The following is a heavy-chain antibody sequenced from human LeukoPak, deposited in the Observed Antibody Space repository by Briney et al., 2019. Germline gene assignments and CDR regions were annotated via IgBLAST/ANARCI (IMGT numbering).Heavy chain of an antibody. CDR3: ARTTEGGYTYDYFYYYYMDV. D-gene: IGHD5-18*01. CDR1: GGSISSYY. J-gene: IGHJ6*03. V-gene: IGHV4-59*01. Sequence: PSETLSLTCTVSGGSISSYYCSWIRQPPGKGLEWIGYIYYSGSTNYNPSLKSRVTISVDTSKNQFSLKLSSVTAADTAVYYCARTTEGGYTYDYFYYYYMDVWGKGTTVTISS. CDR2: IYYSGST.